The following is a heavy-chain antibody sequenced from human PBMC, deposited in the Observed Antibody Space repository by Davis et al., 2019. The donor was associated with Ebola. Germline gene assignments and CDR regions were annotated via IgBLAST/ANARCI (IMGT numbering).Heavy chain of an antibody. CDR1: GFTFSGRA. D-gene: IGHD3-3*01. CDR2: IDISGDNT. CDR3: VRDNDFWSFDW. Sequence: PGGSLRLSCAVSGFTFSGRAMCWVRQAPGKGLEWVSSIDISGDNTFYADSVKGRFTISRDNAKNTLYLQMNSLRAEDTAVYYCVRDNDFWSFDWWGQGTLVTVSS. J-gene: IGHJ4*02. V-gene: IGHV3-23*05.